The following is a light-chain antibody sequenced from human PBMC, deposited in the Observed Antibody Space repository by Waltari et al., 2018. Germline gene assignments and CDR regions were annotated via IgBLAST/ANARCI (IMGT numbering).Light chain of an antibody. V-gene: IGLV1-44*01. CDR3: AVWDDSLNGPV. CDR1: SPKIGTQT. J-gene: IGLJ7*01. Sequence: QSVLTQPPSASGTPGQRVTIPFSGSSPKIGTQTVHWYQQLPRTAPKLLIYRNYQRPSGVPDRFSGSKSGTSASLAISGLQSEDEADYYCAVWDDSLNGPVFGGGTQLTVL. CDR2: RNY.